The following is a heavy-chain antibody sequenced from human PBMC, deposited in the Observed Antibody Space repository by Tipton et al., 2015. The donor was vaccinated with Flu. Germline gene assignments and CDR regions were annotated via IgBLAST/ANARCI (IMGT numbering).Heavy chain of an antibody. Sequence: TLSLTCAVSGYSISSGYYWGWVRQPPGKGLEWIGAIYHSGSTYYNPSLKSRLTISVDTSKNQFSLKLSSVTAADTAVYYCAMYYYDSSAYYSQGWFDYWGQGTLVTVSS. CDR1: GYSISSGYY. V-gene: IGHV4-38-2*01. J-gene: IGHJ5*01. CDR3: AMYYYDSSAYYSQGWFDY. D-gene: IGHD3-22*01. CDR2: IYHSGST.